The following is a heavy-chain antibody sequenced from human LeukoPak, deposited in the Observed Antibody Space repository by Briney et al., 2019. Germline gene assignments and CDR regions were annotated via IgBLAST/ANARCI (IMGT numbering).Heavy chain of an antibody. CDR1: GGSISSSSYY. Sequence: PSETLSLTCTVSGGSISSSSYYWGWIRQPPGKGLEWIGSIYYSGSTNYNPSLKSRVTISVDTSKNQFSLKLTSVTAADTAVYYCAKYSGYPYDVFDIWGQGTMVTVSS. J-gene: IGHJ3*02. V-gene: IGHV4-39*07. D-gene: IGHD5-12*01. CDR3: AKYSGYPYDVFDI. CDR2: IYYSGST.